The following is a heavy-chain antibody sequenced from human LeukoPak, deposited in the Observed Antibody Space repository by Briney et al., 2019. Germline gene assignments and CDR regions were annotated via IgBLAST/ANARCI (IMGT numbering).Heavy chain of an antibody. CDR3: ARDGAAAGPYY. D-gene: IGHD6-13*01. J-gene: IGHJ4*02. V-gene: IGHV4-39*07. CDR1: GGSISSSSYY. CDR2: IYCSGST. Sequence: PSETLSLTCTVSGGSISSSSYYWGWIRQPPGKGLEWIGSIYCSGSTYYNPSLKSRVTISVDTSKNQFSLKLSSVTAADTAVYYCARDGAAAGPYYWGQGTLVTVSS.